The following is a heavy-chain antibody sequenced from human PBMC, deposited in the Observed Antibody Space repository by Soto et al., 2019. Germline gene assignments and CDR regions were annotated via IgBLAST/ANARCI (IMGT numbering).Heavy chain of an antibody. Sequence: PSETLSLTCNVSGGYISSYYWSWIRQPPGKGLEWIGYIYYSGSTNYNPSLKSRVTISVDTSKNQFSLKLSSVTAADTAVYYCARGGYSYGYDYWGRGTLVTVSS. CDR3: ARGGYSYGYDY. J-gene: IGHJ4*02. CDR1: GGYISSYY. V-gene: IGHV4-59*01. CDR2: IYYSGST. D-gene: IGHD5-18*01.